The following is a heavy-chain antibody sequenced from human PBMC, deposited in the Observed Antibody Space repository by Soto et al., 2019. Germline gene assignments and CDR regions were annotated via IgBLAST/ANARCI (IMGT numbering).Heavy chain of an antibody. D-gene: IGHD5-18*01. J-gene: IGHJ4*02. CDR1: GFTFADYA. CDR2: SRTRPYGAIT. Sequence: EVQLVESGGTLVQPGGSLRLSCTASGFTFADYAINWVRQAPGKGLEWIGFSRTRPYGAITDYAASLKAKFSISRDDAKNVAYLRMRSLGVEDTAVYFCTRDVDTLMGGFDSWGPGTLVTVSS. V-gene: IGHV3-49*04. CDR3: TRDVDTLMGGFDS.